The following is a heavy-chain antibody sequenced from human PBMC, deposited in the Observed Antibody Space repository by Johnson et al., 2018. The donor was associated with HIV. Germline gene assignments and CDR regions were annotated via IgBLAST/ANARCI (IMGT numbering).Heavy chain of an antibody. CDR2: LKSKTDGGTT. J-gene: IGHJ3*02. D-gene: IGHD1-1*01. CDR1: GFTFSNAW. CDR3: TTGLYWNDAFDI. V-gene: IGHV3-15*01. Sequence: VQLVESGGGLVKPGGSLRLSCAASGFTFSNAWMSWVRQAPGKGLEWVGRLKSKTDGGTTDYAAPMKGRFTISRDDSKNTLYLQMNSLITEDTAVYYCTTGLYWNDAFDIWGQGTMVTVSS.